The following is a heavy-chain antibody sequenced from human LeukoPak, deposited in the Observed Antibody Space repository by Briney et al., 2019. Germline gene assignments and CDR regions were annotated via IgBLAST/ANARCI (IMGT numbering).Heavy chain of an antibody. CDR1: GFTVSSNY. J-gene: IGHJ6*03. CDR2: TYSGGST. V-gene: IGHV3-66*01. D-gene: IGHD3-10*01. CDR3: ARARSSGSYRIYYYYMDV. Sequence: GGSLRLSCAASGFTVSSNYMSWVRQAPGKGLEWVSVTYSGGSTYYADSVKGRFTISRDNSKNTLYPQMNSLRAEDTAVYYCARARSSGSYRIYYYYMDVWGKGTTVTISS.